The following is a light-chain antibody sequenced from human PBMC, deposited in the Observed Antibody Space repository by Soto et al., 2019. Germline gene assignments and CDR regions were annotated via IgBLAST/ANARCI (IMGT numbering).Light chain of an antibody. CDR1: SSDVGGYNY. V-gene: IGLV2-8*01. Sequence: QSALTQPPSASGSPGQSVTISFTGTSSDVGGYNYVSWYQQHPGKAPKLMISEVSKRPSGVPDRFSGSKSGNTASLTVSGLQAEDEADYYCSSFAGNNNLVFGGGTQLTVL. CDR2: EVS. J-gene: IGLJ2*01. CDR3: SSFAGNNNLV.